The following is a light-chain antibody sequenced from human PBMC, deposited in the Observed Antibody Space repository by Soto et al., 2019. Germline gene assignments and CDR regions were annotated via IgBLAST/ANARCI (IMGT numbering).Light chain of an antibody. V-gene: IGLV2-14*01. Sequence: QSALTQPASVSGSPGQSITISRTGTSSDVGGYNYVSWYQHHPGKAPKLMIYEVSNRPSGVSNRFSGSKSGNTASLTISGLQAEDEADYSCSSYTSSSTLVFGGGTKLTVL. CDR2: EVS. J-gene: IGLJ3*02. CDR3: SSYTSSSTLV. CDR1: SSDVGGYNY.